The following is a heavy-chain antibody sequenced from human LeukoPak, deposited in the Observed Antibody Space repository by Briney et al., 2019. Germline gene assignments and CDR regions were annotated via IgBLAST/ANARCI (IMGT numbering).Heavy chain of an antibody. V-gene: IGHV3-7*05. D-gene: IGHD6-19*01. Sequence: GGSLRLSCEASGFTFSSYWMSWVRQAPGKGLEWVANIKQDGSEKYYVDSVKGRFTTSRDNAENSVFLQMNSLRAEDTAVYYCARKSYDSGCFDHWGQGTLVTVSS. CDR2: IKQDGSEK. CDR3: ARKSYDSGCFDH. CDR1: GFTFSSYW. J-gene: IGHJ4*02.